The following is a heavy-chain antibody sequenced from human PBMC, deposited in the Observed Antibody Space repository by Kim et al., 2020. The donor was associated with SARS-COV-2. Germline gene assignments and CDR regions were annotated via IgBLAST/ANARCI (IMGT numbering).Heavy chain of an antibody. D-gene: IGHD3-10*01. V-gene: IGHV3-7*03. CDR3: ARDGSGSYYHY. Sequence: GGSLRLSCAASGFTFTTYWMSWVRQAPGKGLEWVANIKQDESEKNYVDSVKGRFTISRDNPKNSLYLQMNSLRPEDTAVYYCARDGSGSYYHYWGQGILVTVSS. CDR1: GFTFTTYW. CDR2: IKQDESEK. J-gene: IGHJ4*02.